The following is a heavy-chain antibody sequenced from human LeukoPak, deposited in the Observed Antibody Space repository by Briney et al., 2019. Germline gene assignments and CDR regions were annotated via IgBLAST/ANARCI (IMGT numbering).Heavy chain of an antibody. V-gene: IGHV4-34*01. J-gene: IGHJ5*02. CDR2: INHSGST. CDR3: ARRLYYYGSGSPRGWFDP. D-gene: IGHD3-10*01. Sequence: PSETLSLTCAVYGGSFSGYYWSWIRQPPGKGLEWIGGINHSGSTNYNPSLKSRVTISVDTSKNQFSLKLSFVTAADTAVYYCARRLYYYGSGSPRGWFDPWGQGTLVTVSS. CDR1: GGSFSGYY.